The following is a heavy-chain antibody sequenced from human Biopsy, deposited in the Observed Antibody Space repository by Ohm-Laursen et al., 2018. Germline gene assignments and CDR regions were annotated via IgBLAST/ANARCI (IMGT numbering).Heavy chain of an antibody. J-gene: IGHJ4*02. V-gene: IGHV4-59*08. CDR2: VSYSGNT. CDR1: GVSISSYF. Sequence: SDTLSLTCFVSGVSISSYFWSWIRQPLGKGLEWIGYVSYSGNTRYNPSLKSRVIISADTSKNQFSLKLSSVTAADTAMYYCAAYYYDSSGYFYAFHYWGQGTLVTVSS. CDR3: AAYYYDSSGYFYAFHY. D-gene: IGHD3-22*01.